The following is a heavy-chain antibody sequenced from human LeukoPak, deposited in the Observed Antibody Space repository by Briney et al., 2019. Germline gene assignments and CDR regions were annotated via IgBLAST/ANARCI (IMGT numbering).Heavy chain of an antibody. CDR3: AKGPCINGVCYAYYFDY. V-gene: IGHV3-43*02. J-gene: IGHJ4*02. CDR2: ISWDGGST. Sequence: AGSLRLSCAASGFTFDDYAMHWVRQAPGKGLEWVSLISWDGGSTYYADSVKGRFTICRDNSKQSLYLQMNSLRTEDTALYYCAKGPCINGVCYAYYFDYWGQGTLVTVSS. CDR1: GFTFDDYA. D-gene: IGHD2-8*01.